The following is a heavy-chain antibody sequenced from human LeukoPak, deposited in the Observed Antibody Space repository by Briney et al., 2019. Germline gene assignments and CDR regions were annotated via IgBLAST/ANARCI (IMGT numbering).Heavy chain of an antibody. D-gene: IGHD3-22*01. V-gene: IGHV1-69*05. CDR1: GGTFSSYA. Sequence: SVKVSCKASGGTFSSYAISWVRQAPGQGLEWMGGIIPIFGTANYAQKFQGRVTITTDESTRTAYMALSSLRSEDTAVYYCARNYYDSSGYKYYYYYMDVWGKGTTVTVSS. J-gene: IGHJ6*03. CDR2: IIPIFGTA. CDR3: ARNYYDSSGYKYYYYYMDV.